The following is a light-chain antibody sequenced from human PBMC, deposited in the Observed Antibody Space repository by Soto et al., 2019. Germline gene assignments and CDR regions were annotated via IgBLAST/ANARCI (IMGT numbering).Light chain of an antibody. CDR2: GAS. J-gene: IGKJ1*01. Sequence: EIVMTQSPATLSVSPGERATLSCRAGQSVSSNLAWYQQKPGQASMLLIYGASTRATGIPASFSSSGSGTEFTLTISSLQSEDCAVYYCQQYNNWPPWTLGQGTKVQVK. CDR3: QQYNNWPPWT. CDR1: QSVSSN. V-gene: IGKV3-15*01.